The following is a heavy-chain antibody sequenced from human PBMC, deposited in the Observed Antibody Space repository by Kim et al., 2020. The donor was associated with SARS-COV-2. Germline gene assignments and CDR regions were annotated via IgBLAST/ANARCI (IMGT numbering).Heavy chain of an antibody. CDR2: IIPIFGTA. D-gene: IGHD5-12*01. CDR3: ASTLLEMATITGYRMLNAFDI. CDR1: GGTFSSYA. V-gene: IGHV1-69*13. J-gene: IGHJ3*02. Sequence: SVKVSCKASGGTFSSYAISWVRQAPGQGLEWMGGIIPIFGTANYAQKFQGRVTITADESTSTAYMELSSLRSEDTAVYYCASTLLEMATITGYRMLNAFDIWGQGTMVTVSS.